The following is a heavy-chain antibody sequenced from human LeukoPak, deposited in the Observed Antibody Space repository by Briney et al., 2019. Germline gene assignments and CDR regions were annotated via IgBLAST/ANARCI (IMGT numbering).Heavy chain of an antibody. CDR1: GASISSGAYY. V-gene: IGHV4-31*03. CDR3: ARDSSTWWFDY. J-gene: IGHJ4*02. CDR2: IYYSGST. Sequence: SETLSLTCTVSGASISSGAYYGSWIRQHPGKGLECIGYIYYSGSTYYNPSLKSRVTISVDTSKNQFSLNLRSVTAADTAVYYCARDSSTWWFDYWGQGALVTVSS. D-gene: IGHD6-13*01.